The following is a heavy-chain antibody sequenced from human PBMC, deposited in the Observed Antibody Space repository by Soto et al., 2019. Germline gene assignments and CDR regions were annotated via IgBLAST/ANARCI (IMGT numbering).Heavy chain of an antibody. V-gene: IGHV4-39*01. J-gene: IGHJ6*02. D-gene: IGHD2-15*01. Sequence: SETLSLTCTVSGDSSDSSSSYYWGWIRQPPGKGLEWIGSIYYTGNTFYSPSFRSRLTISVDTSKSQFSLKLRSVTAADTATYYCASEVSSTDGMDVWGQGTTVTVSS. CDR1: GDSSDSSSSYY. CDR2: IYYTGNT. CDR3: ASEVSSTDGMDV.